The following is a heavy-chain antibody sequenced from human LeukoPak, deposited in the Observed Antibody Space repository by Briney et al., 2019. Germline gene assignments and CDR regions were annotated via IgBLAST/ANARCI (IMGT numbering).Heavy chain of an antibody. D-gene: IGHD3-3*01. CDR1: GYTFTSYY. V-gene: IGHV1-46*01. CDR3: ARAPGNVFRFLVRWAYYFDY. CDR2: INPSGGST. J-gene: IGHJ4*02. Sequence: ASVKVSCKASGYTFTSYYMHWVRQAPGQGLEWMGIINPSGGSTSYAQKFQGRVTMTRNTSISTAYMELSSLRSEDTAVYYCARAPGNVFRFLVRWAYYFDYWGQGTLVTVSS.